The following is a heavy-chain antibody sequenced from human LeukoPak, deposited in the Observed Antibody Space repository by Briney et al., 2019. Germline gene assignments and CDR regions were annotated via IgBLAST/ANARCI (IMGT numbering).Heavy chain of an antibody. CDR1: GGTFSSYA. D-gene: IGHD3-16*01. Sequence: ASVKVSCKASGGTFSSYAISWVRQAPGQGLEWMGLISAYSGNTNFAQKLQGRVTMTTDTSTSTAYMELRSLRSDDTAVYFCARGADTGSYGSLVYFDYRGQGTLVTVSS. CDR2: ISAYSGNT. V-gene: IGHV1-18*01. J-gene: IGHJ4*02. CDR3: ARGADTGSYGSLVYFDY.